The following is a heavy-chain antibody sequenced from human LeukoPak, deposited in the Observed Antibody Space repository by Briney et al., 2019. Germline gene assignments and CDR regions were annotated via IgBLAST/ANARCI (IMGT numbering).Heavy chain of an antibody. CDR1: GFTFSDYY. D-gene: IGHD3-22*01. Sequence: GGSLRLSCAASGFTFSDYYMSWIRQAPGKGLEWVSYISSSGSTIYYADSVKGRFTISRDNAKNSLYLQMNSLRAEDTAVYYCARAPDSSGYSRSRNTITPAYYFDYWGQGTLVTVSS. CDR3: ARAPDSSGYSRSRNTITPAYYFDY. J-gene: IGHJ4*02. CDR2: ISSSGSTI. V-gene: IGHV3-11*01.